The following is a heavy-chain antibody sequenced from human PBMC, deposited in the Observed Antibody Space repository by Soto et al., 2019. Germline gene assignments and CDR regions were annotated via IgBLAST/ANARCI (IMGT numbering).Heavy chain of an antibody. Sequence: QVQLEQSGAEVKQPGSSVRVSCKTSGGTFSTYAINWVRQAPGQGLEWMGGIIALFGTADYSQKFQGRVTITADESTSTAYMELSSLRSDDTAVYFCARPKGTYSSGYYYFDFWGQGTLVTVSS. CDR1: GGTFSTYA. CDR3: ARPKGTYSSGYYYFDF. V-gene: IGHV1-69*01. D-gene: IGHD6-19*01. J-gene: IGHJ4*02. CDR2: IIALFGTA.